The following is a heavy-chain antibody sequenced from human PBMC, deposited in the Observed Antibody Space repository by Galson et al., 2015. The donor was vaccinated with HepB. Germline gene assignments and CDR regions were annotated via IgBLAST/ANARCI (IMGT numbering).Heavy chain of an antibody. J-gene: IGHJ3*01. D-gene: IGHD5/OR15-5a*01. Sequence: SVTVSCKASGFTFTSSAVQWVRQARGQRLEWIGWIVVGSGKTNYAQKFQERVTITRDTSTSTAYMELSSLRSEDTAVYYCAAEGSVDDAFDLWGQGTMVTVSS. V-gene: IGHV1-58*01. CDR1: GFTFTSSA. CDR2: IVVGSGKT. CDR3: AAEGSVDDAFDL.